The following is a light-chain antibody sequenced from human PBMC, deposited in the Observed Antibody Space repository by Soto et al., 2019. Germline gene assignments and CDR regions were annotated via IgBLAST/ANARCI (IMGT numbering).Light chain of an antibody. CDR2: DAS. CDR1: QSVSSN. Sequence: IVMTHSPATLSVSPWERATLSCRASQSVSSNLAWYQQKPGQAPRLLIYDASNRATGIPARFSGSGSGTDFTLTISSLEPEDFAVYYCQQRSNWPPWTFGQGTKVDIK. V-gene: IGKV3-11*01. J-gene: IGKJ1*01. CDR3: QQRSNWPPWT.